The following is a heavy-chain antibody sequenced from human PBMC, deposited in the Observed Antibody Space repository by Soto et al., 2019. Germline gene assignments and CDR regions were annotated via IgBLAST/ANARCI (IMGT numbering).Heavy chain of an antibody. D-gene: IGHD2-21*01. CDR1: GGTFSTYI. CDR3: ASDRIATRGDAFDL. CDR2: IIPIPDIT. J-gene: IGHJ3*01. V-gene: IGHV1-69*02. Sequence: QVQLVQSGAEVRKPGSSVKVSCKAPGGTFSTYIISWVRQAPGQGLEWMGRIIPIPDITNYAQKFQGRVTVTADRSTSTAYMELTSLKSEATAVYYCASDRIATRGDAFDLWGQGTMVTVSS.